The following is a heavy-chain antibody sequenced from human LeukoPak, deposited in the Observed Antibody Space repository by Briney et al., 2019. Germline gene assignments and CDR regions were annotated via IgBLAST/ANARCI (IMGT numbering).Heavy chain of an antibody. J-gene: IGHJ4*02. Sequence: PGGSLRLSCAASGFTFSSYAMSWVRQAPGKGLEWVSAISGSGGSTYYADSVKGRFTISRDNAKNSLYLQMNSLRAEDTAVYYCARVYYYDSNDVDYWGQGTLVTVSS. CDR1: GFTFSSYA. CDR2: ISGSGGST. V-gene: IGHV3-23*01. D-gene: IGHD3-22*01. CDR3: ARVYYYDSNDVDY.